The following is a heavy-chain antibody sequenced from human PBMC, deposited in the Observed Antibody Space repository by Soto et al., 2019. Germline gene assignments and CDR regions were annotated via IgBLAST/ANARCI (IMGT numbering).Heavy chain of an antibody. D-gene: IGHD1-20*01. Sequence: GGSLRLSCAASGFTFSSYAMHWVRQAPGKGLEWVAVISYDGTNKNYADSVKGRFTISRDNSKKTLYLQMSSLRAEDTAVYYCARDTSAVTGTTGDFDYWGQGTLVTVSS. CDR3: ARDTSAVTGTTGDFDY. CDR2: ISYDGTNK. V-gene: IGHV3-30-3*01. J-gene: IGHJ4*02. CDR1: GFTFSSYA.